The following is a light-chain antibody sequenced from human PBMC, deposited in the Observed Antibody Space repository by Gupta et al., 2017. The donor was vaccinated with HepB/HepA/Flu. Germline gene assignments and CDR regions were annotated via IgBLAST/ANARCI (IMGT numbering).Light chain of an antibody. CDR1: SRDIGRYDS. CDR3: SSDSALGI. J-gene: IGLJ2*01. V-gene: IGLV2-14*03. CDR2: DVP. Sequence: QSALTQPASASGPPGQSIALSCTGTSRDIGRYDSVSWYQQHPGKAPKLLISDVPYRPSGLSSRCSGSKSGNTASLSIPGAQAEDEAHYCCSSDSALGIFGGGTRLTVL.